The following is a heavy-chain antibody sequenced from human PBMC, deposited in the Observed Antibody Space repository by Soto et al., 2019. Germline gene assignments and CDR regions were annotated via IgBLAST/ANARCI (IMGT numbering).Heavy chain of an antibody. CDR3: ARGVAQAGKPRKDYFDY. D-gene: IGHD6-13*01. Sequence: PSQTLSLTCAISGDSVSSNSAAWNWIRQSPSRGLEWLGRTYYRSKWYNDYAVSVKSRITINPDTSKNQFSLQLNSVTPEDTAVYYCARGVAQAGKPRKDYFDYWGQGTLVTVSS. J-gene: IGHJ4*02. V-gene: IGHV6-1*01. CDR1: GDSVSSNSAA. CDR2: TYYRSKWYN.